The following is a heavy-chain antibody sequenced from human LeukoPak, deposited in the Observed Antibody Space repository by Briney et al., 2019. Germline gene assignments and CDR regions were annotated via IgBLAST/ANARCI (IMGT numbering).Heavy chain of an antibody. CDR1: GGSISSGDYY. CDR2: IYYSGST. J-gene: IGHJ4*02. Sequence: PSETLSLTCTVSGGSISSGDYYWSWIRQPPGKGLEWIGYIYYSGSTYYSPSLKSRVTISVDTSKNQFSLKLSSVTAADTAVYYCARNPFSGYGFFDYWGQGTLVTVSS. CDR3: ARNPFSGYGFFDY. D-gene: IGHD5-12*01. V-gene: IGHV4-30-4*01.